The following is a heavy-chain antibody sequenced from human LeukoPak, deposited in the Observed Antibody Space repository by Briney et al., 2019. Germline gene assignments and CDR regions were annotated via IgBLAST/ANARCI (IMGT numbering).Heavy chain of an antibody. CDR2: ISSSSRTI. CDR1: GFTFSSYS. V-gene: IGHV3-48*01. Sequence: GGSLRLSCAASGFTFSSYSMNWVRQAPGKGLEWVSYISSSSRTIYYADSVKGRFTISRDNAKNSLYLQMNSLRAEDTAVYYCARDGYCSSTSCYTVYYYYYGMDVWGQGTTVTVSS. D-gene: IGHD2-2*02. J-gene: IGHJ6*02. CDR3: ARDGYCSSTSCYTVYYYYYGMDV.